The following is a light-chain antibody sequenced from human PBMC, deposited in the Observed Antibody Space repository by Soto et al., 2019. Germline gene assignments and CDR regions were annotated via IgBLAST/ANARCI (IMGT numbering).Light chain of an antibody. V-gene: IGLV2-14*01. J-gene: IGLJ1*01. CDR3: SSYTSSSTLLV. CDR2: DVS. Sequence: QSVLTQPASVSGSPGQSSTISCTRTSSDVGGYNYVSWYQQHPGKAPKLMIYDVSNRPSGVSNRFSGSKPGNTASLTISGLQAEDEADYYCSSYTSSSTLLVFGTGTKVTVL. CDR1: SSDVGGYNY.